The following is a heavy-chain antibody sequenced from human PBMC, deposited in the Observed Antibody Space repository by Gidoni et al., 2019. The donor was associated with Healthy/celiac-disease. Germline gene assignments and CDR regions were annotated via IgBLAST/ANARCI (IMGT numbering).Heavy chain of an antibody. V-gene: IGHV4-34*01. CDR2: INHSRST. D-gene: IGHD6-19*01. J-gene: IGHJ4*02. Sequence: QVQLQQWGAGLLKPSETLSLTCAVYGGSFSGYYWSWIRQPPGKGLEWIGEINHSRSTNYNPSLKSRVTISVDTSKNQFSLKLSSVTAADTAVYYCARGSRRSHSSGWYDYWGQGTLVTVSS. CDR3: ARGSRRSHSSGWYDY. CDR1: GGSFSGYY.